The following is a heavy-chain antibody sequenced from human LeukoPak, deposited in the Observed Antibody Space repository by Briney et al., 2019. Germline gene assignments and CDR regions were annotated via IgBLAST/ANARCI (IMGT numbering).Heavy chain of an antibody. J-gene: IGHJ3*02. V-gene: IGHV1-69*06. D-gene: IGHD3-22*01. CDR3: ARVAWGYYDSSGYLGAFDI. CDR1: GGTFSSYA. Sequence: ASVKVSCTASGGTFSSYAISWVRQAPGQGLEWMGRIIPIFGTANYAQKFQGRVTITADKSTSTAYMELSSLRSEDTAVYYCARVAWGYYDSSGYLGAFDIWGQGTMVTVSS. CDR2: IIPIFGTA.